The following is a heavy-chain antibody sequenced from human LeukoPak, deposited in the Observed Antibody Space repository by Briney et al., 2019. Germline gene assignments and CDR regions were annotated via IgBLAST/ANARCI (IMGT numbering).Heavy chain of an antibody. CDR2: INHSGST. CDR1: GGSFSGYY. Sequence: SETLSLTCAVYGGSFSGYYWSWIRQPPGKGLEWIGEINHSGSTNYNPSLKSRVTISVDTSKNQFSLKRSSVTAADTAVYYCARGRLRYFDWLNLDYWGQGTLVTVSS. V-gene: IGHV4-34*01. J-gene: IGHJ4*02. CDR3: ARGRLRYFDWLNLDY. D-gene: IGHD3-9*01.